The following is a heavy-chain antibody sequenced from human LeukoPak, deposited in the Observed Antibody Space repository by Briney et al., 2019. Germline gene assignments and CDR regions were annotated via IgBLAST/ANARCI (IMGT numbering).Heavy chain of an antibody. CDR2: IDPSGGGT. V-gene: IGHV1-46*01. D-gene: IGHD3-10*01. Sequence: ASVKVSCKASGYTFTSYYMHWVRQAPGQGLEWMGIIDPSGGGTSYAQKFQSRVTMTRDTSTSTVYMELSSLRSEDTAVYYCASLGSGSSPIIDFDYWGQGTLVTVSS. CDR1: GYTFTSYY. J-gene: IGHJ4*02. CDR3: ASLGSGSSPIIDFDY.